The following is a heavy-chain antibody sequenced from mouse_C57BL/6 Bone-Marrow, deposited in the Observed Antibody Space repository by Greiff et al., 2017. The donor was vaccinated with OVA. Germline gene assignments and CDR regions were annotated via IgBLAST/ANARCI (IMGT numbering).Heavy chain of an antibody. CDR2: IDPSDSYT. J-gene: IGHJ4*01. CDR3: AAESTMIPYDAMDY. Sequence: VQLQQPGAELVMPGASVKLSCKASGYTFTSYWMHWVKQRPGQGLEWIGEIDPSDSYTNYNQKFKGKATLTVDKSSSTAYMQLRSLTSEDSAVYYGAAESTMIPYDAMDYWGQGTSVTVSS. D-gene: IGHD2-4*01. V-gene: IGHV1-69*01. CDR1: GYTFTSYW.